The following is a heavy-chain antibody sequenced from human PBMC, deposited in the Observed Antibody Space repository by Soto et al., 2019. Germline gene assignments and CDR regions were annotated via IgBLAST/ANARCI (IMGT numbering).Heavy chain of an antibody. CDR2: IGTSGDT. CDR3: ARGQEVGAHFFDS. CDR1: GFTFSGFD. Sequence: VGSLRLSCEASGFTFSGFDMHWVRQVTGKGLEWVSTIGTSGDTYYAVSVKGRFTISRDNAKNSLSLQLNSLRAGDTAVYFCARGQEVGAHFFDSWGKGTQVTVAS. D-gene: IGHD2-15*01. V-gene: IGHV3-13*01. J-gene: IGHJ4*02.